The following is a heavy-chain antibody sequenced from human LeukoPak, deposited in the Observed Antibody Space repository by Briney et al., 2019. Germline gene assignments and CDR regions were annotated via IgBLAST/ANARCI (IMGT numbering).Heavy chain of an antibody. V-gene: IGHV3-7*01. D-gene: IGHD3-10*01. CDR1: GFTLGNYW. CDR2: INPDGSEK. Sequence: GGSLRLSCAASGFTLGNYWMNWVRQAPGKGLEWVASINPDGSEKYDVDSVKGRFTISRDNAKNSLSLQMNGLRAEDTAVYFCARSGSYLNSRAYCDYWSQGSLVTVS. CDR3: ARSGSYLNSRAYCDY. J-gene: IGHJ4*02.